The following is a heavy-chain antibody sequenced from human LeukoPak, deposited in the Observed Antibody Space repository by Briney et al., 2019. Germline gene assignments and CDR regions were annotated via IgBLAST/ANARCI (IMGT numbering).Heavy chain of an antibody. Sequence: PGGSLRLSCAASGFNFVDYAMHWVRQVPGKGLEWVSGISYNSGTIVYADSVKGRFTISRDNARNSLYLQMNSLRAEDMALYYCAKMGDYGDYFDYWGQGTLVTVSS. CDR2: ISYNSGTI. J-gene: IGHJ4*02. CDR3: AKMGDYGDYFDY. V-gene: IGHV3-9*03. D-gene: IGHD4-17*01. CDR1: GFNFVDYA.